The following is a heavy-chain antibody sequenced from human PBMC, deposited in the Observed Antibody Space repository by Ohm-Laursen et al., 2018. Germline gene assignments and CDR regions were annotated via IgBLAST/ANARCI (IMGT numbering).Heavy chain of an antibody. J-gene: IGHJ4*02. Sequence: GTLSLTCTVSGGSISSSSYYWGWIRQPPGEGLEWIGSIYYSGSTYYNPSLKSRVTISVDTSKNQFSLKLSSVTAADTAVYYCARGRLPVAGRHWGQGTLVTVSS. CDR2: IYYSGST. D-gene: IGHD6-19*01. V-gene: IGHV4-39*01. CDR3: ARGRLPVAGRH. CDR1: GGSISSSSYY.